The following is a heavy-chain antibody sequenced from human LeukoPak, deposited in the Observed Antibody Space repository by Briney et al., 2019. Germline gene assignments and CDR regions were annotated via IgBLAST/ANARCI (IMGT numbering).Heavy chain of an antibody. V-gene: IGHV3-23*01. D-gene: IGHD6-13*01. Sequence: PGGSLRLSCAASGFTFSSYEMNWVRQAPGKGLEWVSAFSATDGSAQYAESVKGHFTISRDNSKNSLYLQMNSLRDEDTAVYYCAKARIAAAGTGAFDVWGQGTMVTVSS. J-gene: IGHJ3*01. CDR1: GFTFSSYE. CDR3: AKARIAAAGTGAFDV. CDR2: FSATDGSA.